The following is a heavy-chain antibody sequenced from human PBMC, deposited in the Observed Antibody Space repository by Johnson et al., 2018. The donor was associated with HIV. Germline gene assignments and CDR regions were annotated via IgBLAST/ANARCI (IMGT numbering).Heavy chain of an antibody. D-gene: IGHD3-22*01. CDR1: GFTVSSNY. CDR2: ISNSAITL. V-gene: IGHV3-11*04. J-gene: IGHJ3*01. CDR3: AGGRVSMKVVDLRGGGFDF. Sequence: QMQLVESGGGLVQPGRSLKLSCAASGFTVSSNYMSWIRQAPGKGLEWLSYISNSAITLYYADSVKGRFTISRDNSNNTLYLQMNSLRVEDTALYLCAGGRVSMKVVDLRGGGFDFWGQGTKVTVSS.